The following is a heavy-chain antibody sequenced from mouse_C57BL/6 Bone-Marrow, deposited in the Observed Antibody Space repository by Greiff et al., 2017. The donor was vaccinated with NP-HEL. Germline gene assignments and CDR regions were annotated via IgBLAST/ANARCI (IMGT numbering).Heavy chain of an antibody. D-gene: IGHD1-1*01. CDR2: IHPNSGST. CDR1: GSTFTSYW. Sequence: QVQLQQSGAELVKPGASVKLSCKASGSTFTSYWMHWVQQRPGQGLEWLGMIHPNSGSTNYNEKFKSKATLTVDKSSRTAYMQLSSLTSEDSSVYYCAREITTVVPSFAYWGQGTLVTVSA. CDR3: AREITTVVPSFAY. V-gene: IGHV1-64*01. J-gene: IGHJ3*01.